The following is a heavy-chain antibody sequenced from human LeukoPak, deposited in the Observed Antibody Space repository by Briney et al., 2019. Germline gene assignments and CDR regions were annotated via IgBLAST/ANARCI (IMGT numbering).Heavy chain of an antibody. J-gene: IGHJ4*02. CDR2: IKSQTDGGTT. D-gene: IGHD3-9*01. Sequence: GGSLSLLCAAWGFTFSNARMRGLRGSRGGGGEWVGRIKSQTDGGTTDYAEPVKGRFTISRDDSKNTLYLQMDSLKSEDTAIYYCTTLQTGWGQGILVTVSS. CDR3: TTLQTG. CDR1: GFTFSNAR. V-gene: IGHV3-15*01.